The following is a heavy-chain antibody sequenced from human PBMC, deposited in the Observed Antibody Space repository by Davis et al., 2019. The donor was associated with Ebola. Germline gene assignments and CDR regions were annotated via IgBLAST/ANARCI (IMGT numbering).Heavy chain of an antibody. CDR1: GGSFSGYY. Sequence: MPSETLSLTCAVYGGSFSGYYWSWIRQPPGKGLEWIGSIYHSGSTCYNPSLKSRVTISVDTSKNQFSLKLSSVTAADTAVYYCAGRIAAAAFDYWGQGTLVTVSS. D-gene: IGHD6-13*01. CDR2: IYHSGST. J-gene: IGHJ4*02. V-gene: IGHV4-34*01. CDR3: AGRIAAAAFDY.